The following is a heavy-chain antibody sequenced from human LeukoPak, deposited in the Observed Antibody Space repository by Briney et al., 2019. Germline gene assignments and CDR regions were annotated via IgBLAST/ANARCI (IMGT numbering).Heavy chain of an antibody. V-gene: IGHV1-69*05. J-gene: IGHJ4*02. CDR1: GGTFSSYA. CDR3: ATQLNYYYGSGSPGIFDY. CDR2: IIPIFGTA. D-gene: IGHD3-10*01. Sequence: GASVKVSCKXSGGTFSSYAISWVRQAPGQGLERMGRIIPIFGTANYSQKFQGRVTITTDESTSTAYMELSSLRSEDTAVYYCATQLNYYYGSGSPGIFDYWGQGTLVTVSS.